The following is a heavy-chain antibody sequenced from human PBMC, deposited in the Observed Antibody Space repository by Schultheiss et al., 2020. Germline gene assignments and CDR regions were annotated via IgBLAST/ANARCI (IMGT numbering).Heavy chain of an antibody. CDR3: ARVPAARIY. CDR2: ISYDGSNK. J-gene: IGHJ4*02. D-gene: IGHD6-6*01. Sequence: WGSLRLSCAASGFSFGTYGIHWVRQAPGKGLEWVAVISYDGSNKYYADSVKGRFTISRDNSKNTLYLQMNSLRAEDTAVYYCARVPAARIYWGQGTLVTVSS. V-gene: IGHV3-33*05. CDR1: GFSFGTYG.